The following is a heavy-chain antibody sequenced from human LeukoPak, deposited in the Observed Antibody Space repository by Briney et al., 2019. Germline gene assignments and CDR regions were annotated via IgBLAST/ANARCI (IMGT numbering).Heavy chain of an antibody. V-gene: IGHV1-46*01. CDR1: GYTFTSYY. D-gene: IGHD2-15*01. Sequence: ASVKVSCKASGYTFTSYYMHWVRQAPGQGLEWMGIINPSGGSTSYAQKFQGRVTMTRDMSTSTVYMELSSLRSEDTAVYYCARGPLEVVVAATAGISNYWGQGTLVTVSS. CDR2: INPSGGST. CDR3: ARGPLEVVVAATAGISNY. J-gene: IGHJ4*02.